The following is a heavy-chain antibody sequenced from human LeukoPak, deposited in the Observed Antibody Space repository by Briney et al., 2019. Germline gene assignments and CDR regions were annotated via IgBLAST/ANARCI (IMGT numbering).Heavy chain of an antibody. CDR3: AHNQGSCNGDNCYSLFDY. D-gene: IGHD2-15*01. Sequence: SGPTLVKPTQTLTLTCSFSGFSLSTSGVGVGWIRQPPGKALEWLAVIYWDDDKRYSPSLKGRLTITKDTSKNQVVLTMTNMDPVDTATYYCAHNQGSCNGDNCYSLFDYWGQGTLVTVSS. J-gene: IGHJ4*02. CDR2: IYWDDDK. CDR1: GFSLSTSGVG. V-gene: IGHV2-5*02.